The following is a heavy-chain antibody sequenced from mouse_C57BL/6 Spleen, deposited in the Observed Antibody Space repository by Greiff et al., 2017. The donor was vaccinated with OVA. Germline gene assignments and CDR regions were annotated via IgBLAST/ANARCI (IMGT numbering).Heavy chain of an antibody. J-gene: IGHJ1*03. V-gene: IGHV5-17*01. D-gene: IGHD1-1*01. CDR1: GFTFSDYG. CDR3: ARPDYYGSSYVPYWYFDV. Sequence: EVKLVESGGGLVKPGGSLKLSCAASGFTFSDYGMHWVRQAPEKGLEWVAYISSGSSTIYYADTVKGRFTISRDNAKNTLFLQMTSLRSEDTAMYYCARPDYYGSSYVPYWYFDVWGTGTTVTVSS. CDR2: ISSGSSTI.